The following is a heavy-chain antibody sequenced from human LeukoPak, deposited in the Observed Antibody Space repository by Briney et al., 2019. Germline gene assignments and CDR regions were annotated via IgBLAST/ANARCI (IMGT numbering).Heavy chain of an antibody. V-gene: IGHV4-59*01. CDR1: GGSISSFY. D-gene: IGHD2-2*01. J-gene: IGHJ5*02. CDR2: LHYSGRT. CDR3: ARTRVIPAALGP. Sequence: SETLSLTCTVSGGSISSFYWSWIRQPPGQGLVWIGYLHYSGRTNYNPSLKSRVTTSVDTSKNQFSLKLSSVTAADMAVYYCARTRVIPAALGPWGQGTLGTVSS.